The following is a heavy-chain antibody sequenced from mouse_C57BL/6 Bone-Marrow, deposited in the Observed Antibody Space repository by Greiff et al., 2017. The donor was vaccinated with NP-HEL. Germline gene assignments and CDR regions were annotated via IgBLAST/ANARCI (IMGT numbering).Heavy chain of an antibody. CDR1: GFSLTSYA. Sequence: VQLQQSGPGLVAPSQSLSISCTVSGFSLTSYAISWVRQPPGKGLEWLGVIWTGGGRNYNSAPNSSLSISKDNSNSQVFLKMNSLQTDDAARYYCARNRRQGGYAMDYWGQGTSVTVSS. CDR3: ARNRRQGGYAMDY. V-gene: IGHV2-9-1*01. CDR2: IWTGGGR. D-gene: IGHD6-1*01. J-gene: IGHJ4*01.